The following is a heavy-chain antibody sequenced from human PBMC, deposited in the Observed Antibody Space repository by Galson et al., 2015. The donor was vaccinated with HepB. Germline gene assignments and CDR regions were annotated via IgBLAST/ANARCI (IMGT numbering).Heavy chain of an antibody. D-gene: IGHD3-22*01. Sequence: QSGAEVKKPGESLKISCKGSGSSFTSYWIGWVRQMPGKGLEWMGIIYPGDSDTRYSPSFQGQVTISADKSISTAYLQWSSLKASDTAMYYCATTEPTYYYDSSGYYYGRGAFDIWGQGTMVTVSS. J-gene: IGHJ3*02. V-gene: IGHV5-51*01. CDR2: IYPGDSDT. CDR3: ATTEPTYYYDSSGYYYGRGAFDI. CDR1: GSSFTSYW.